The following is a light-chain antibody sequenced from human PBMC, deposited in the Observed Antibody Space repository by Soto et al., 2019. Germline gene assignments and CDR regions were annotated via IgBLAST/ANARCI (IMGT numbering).Light chain of an antibody. V-gene: IGLV2-8*01. J-gene: IGLJ1*01. CDR3: SSFAVSNSFV. Sequence: QSARTQPPSASGSPGQSVAISCTGTSNDVGGYNYVSWYQQHPGKAPKLMIYEVNKRPSGVPDRFSGSKSGNTASLTVSGLQAEDEADYYCSSFAVSNSFVFGTGTKVTVL. CDR2: EVN. CDR1: SNDVGGYNY.